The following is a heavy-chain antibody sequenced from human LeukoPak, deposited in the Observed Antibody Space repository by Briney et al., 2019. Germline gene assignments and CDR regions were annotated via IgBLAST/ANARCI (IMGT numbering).Heavy chain of an antibody. CDR3: TRGVAISTSGWYDTFDY. CDR1: GFTFRDFA. CDR2: LSTDGKRL. J-gene: IGHJ4*02. V-gene: IGHV3-64*02. D-gene: IGHD6-19*01. Sequence: PGGTLRLSCAASGFTFRDFAMYWVRQAPGKGLEYVSVLSTDGKRLYDADSVKGRFTISRDNSKNTLYLQMGSLRAEDRAFYYCTRGVAISTSGWYDTFDYWGQGALVTVSS.